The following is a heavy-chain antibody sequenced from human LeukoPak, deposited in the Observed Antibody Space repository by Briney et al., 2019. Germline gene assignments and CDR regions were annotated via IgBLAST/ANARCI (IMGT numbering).Heavy chain of an antibody. CDR1: GYTFTSYG. Sequence: ASVKVSCKASGYTFTSYGISWVRQAPGQGLEWMGWVSAYNGNTNYAQKLQGRVTMTTDTSTSTAYMELRSLRSDDTAVYYCAGDSGYCSSTSCYPYYYFDYWGQGTLVTVSS. CDR3: AGDSGYCSSTSCYPYYYFDY. CDR2: VSAYNGNT. V-gene: IGHV1-18*01. J-gene: IGHJ4*02. D-gene: IGHD2-2*01.